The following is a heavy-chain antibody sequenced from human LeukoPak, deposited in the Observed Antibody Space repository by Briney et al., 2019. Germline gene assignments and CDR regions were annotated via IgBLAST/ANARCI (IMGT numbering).Heavy chain of an antibody. Sequence: SVKVSCKASGGTFSSYAISWVRQAPGQGLEWMGGIIPIFGTANYAQKFQGRVTITADKSTSTAYMELSSLRSEDTAVYYCARGGTSYYYYYMDVWGKGTTVTVSS. CDR1: GGTFSSYA. J-gene: IGHJ6*03. V-gene: IGHV1-69*06. D-gene: IGHD5-12*01. CDR2: IIPIFGTA. CDR3: ARGGTSYYYYYMDV.